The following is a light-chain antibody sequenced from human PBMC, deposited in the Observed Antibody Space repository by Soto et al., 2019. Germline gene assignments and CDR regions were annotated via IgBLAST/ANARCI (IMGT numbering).Light chain of an antibody. CDR1: QSISRL. V-gene: IGKV1-5*03. J-gene: IGKJ5*01. CDR2: KAS. CDR3: QQYNSYPLT. Sequence: DIQMTQSPSTLSASVGDRVTITCRASQSISRLLAWNQQKPGRAPTLLIYKASTLEIGVPSRFSGSGSGTEFTLTISSLQPDDFATYYCQQYNSYPLTFGQGTRLEIK.